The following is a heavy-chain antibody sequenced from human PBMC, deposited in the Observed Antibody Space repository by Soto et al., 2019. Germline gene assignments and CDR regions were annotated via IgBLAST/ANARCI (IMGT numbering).Heavy chain of an antibody. CDR3: ASSPELDGSRTSCGLDY. D-gene: IGHD2-2*01. CDR2: ISAYNGNT. V-gene: IGHV1-18*01. CDR1: GYTFTSYG. J-gene: IGHJ4*02. Sequence: QVQLVQSGAEVKKPGASVKISCKASGYTFTSYGISWVRQAPGQGLEWMGWISAYNGNTNYAQKLQGRVTMTTDTTTSTAEMELRSLRSDDTAVYYWASSPELDGSRTSCGLDYWGQGTLVTVSS.